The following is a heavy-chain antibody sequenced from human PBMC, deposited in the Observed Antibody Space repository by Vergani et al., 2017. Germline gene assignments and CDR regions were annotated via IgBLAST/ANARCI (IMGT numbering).Heavy chain of an antibody. V-gene: IGHV5-51*01. J-gene: IGHJ4*02. CDR2: IYPGDSDT. CDR1: GYSFTSYW. D-gene: IGHD2-2*02. CDR3: ARHSEYCSSTSCYTCDY. Sequence: EVQLVPSGAEVKKPGESLMISCKGSGYSFTSYWIGWVRQMPGKGLEWMGIIYPGDSDTRYSPSFQGQVTISADKSISTAYLQWSSLKASDTAMYYCARHSEYCSSTSCYTCDYWGQGTLVTVSS.